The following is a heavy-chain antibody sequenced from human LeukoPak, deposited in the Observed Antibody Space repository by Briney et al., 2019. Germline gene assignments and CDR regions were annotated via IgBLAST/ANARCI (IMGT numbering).Heavy chain of an antibody. J-gene: IGHJ5*02. CDR1: GGSFSGYY. CDR2: INHSGST. V-gene: IGHV4-34*01. D-gene: IGHD2-15*01. CDR3: AVGGRRFDP. Sequence: PSETLSLTCAVCGGSFSGYYWSWIRQPPGKGLEWIGEINHSGSTNYNPSLKSRVTISVDTSKNQFSLKLSSVTAADTAVYYCAVGGRRFDPWGQGTLVTVSS.